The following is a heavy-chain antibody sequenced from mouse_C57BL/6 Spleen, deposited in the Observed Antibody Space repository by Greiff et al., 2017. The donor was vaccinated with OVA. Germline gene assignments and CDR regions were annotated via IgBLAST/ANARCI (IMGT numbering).Heavy chain of an antibody. V-gene: IGHV1-82*01. CDR1: GYAFSSSW. D-gene: IGHD2-1*01. J-gene: IGHJ2*01. CDR2: IYPGDGGT. CDR3: AGLYGNYGYCFDY. Sequence: QVQLQQSGPELVKPGASVKISCKASGYAFSSSWMNWVKQRPGKGLEWIGRIYPGDGGTNYNGKFKGKATLTADKSSSTDYMQLSSLTSEDSAVYCCAGLYGNYGYCFDYWGQGTTLTVSA.